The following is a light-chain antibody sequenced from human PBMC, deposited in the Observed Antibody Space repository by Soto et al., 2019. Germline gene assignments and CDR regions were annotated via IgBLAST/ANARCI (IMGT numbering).Light chain of an antibody. V-gene: IGLV6-57*02. CDR1: SGSIANNY. CDR2: EDD. Sequence: NFMLTQPHSVSEFPGKTVTISCTGSSGSIANNYVQWYQQRPGSAPTTVIYEDDQRPSGVPDRFSGSIDSSSNSASLTISGLKTEDEADYYCQSYDGSNYVVFGGGTKLTVL. CDR3: QSYDGSNYVV. J-gene: IGLJ2*01.